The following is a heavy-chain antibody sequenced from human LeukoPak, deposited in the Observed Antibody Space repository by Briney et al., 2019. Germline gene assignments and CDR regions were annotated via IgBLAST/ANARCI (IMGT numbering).Heavy chain of an antibody. CDR1: GFPFENFA. Sequence: GRSLRLSCLVSGFPFENFAMHWVRQAPGKGLEWVAVISFDASRSGSADSVQGRFTISRDNSKNTLYLQMNSLRAEDTAVYYCAKDGYIVVVPAATGLDYWGQGTLVTVSS. J-gene: IGHJ4*02. CDR3: AKDGYIVVVPAATGLDY. V-gene: IGHV3-30*04. CDR2: ISFDASRS. D-gene: IGHD2-2*01.